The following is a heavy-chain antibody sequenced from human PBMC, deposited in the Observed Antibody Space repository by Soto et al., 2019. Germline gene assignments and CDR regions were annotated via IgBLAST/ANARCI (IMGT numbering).Heavy chain of an antibody. J-gene: IGHJ6*02. CDR2: ISAHNGNT. D-gene: IGHD2-15*01. Sequence: ASLKVSCKASGYTFSNYGVSWVRQAPGQGLEWMGWISAHNGNTKSAQKLQGRVTMTTDTSTSTAYMDLRSLRPDDTAVYYCARDVREISGAYYYYGMDVWGQGTTVTVSS. V-gene: IGHV1-18*01. CDR3: ARDVREISGAYYYYGMDV. CDR1: GYTFSNYG.